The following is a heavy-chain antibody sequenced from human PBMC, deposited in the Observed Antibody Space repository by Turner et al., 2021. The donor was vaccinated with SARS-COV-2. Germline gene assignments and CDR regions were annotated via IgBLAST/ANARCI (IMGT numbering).Heavy chain of an antibody. CDR1: GYTLLELS. Sequence: QGQLVQSVAAVKKPGASVNVSCTVSGYTLLELSMHWVRQAPGKGLEWMGGFDPEDGETIYAQKFQGRVTKTEDTSTDTAYMELSSLRSDDTAVYYCASAPGMTTTGWFDPWGQGTLVTVSS. CDR3: ASAPGMTTTGWFDP. D-gene: IGHD4-4*01. CDR2: FDPEDGET. V-gene: IGHV1-24*01. J-gene: IGHJ5*02.